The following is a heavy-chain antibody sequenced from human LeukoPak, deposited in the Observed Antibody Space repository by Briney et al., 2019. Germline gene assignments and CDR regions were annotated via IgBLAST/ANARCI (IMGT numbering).Heavy chain of an antibody. CDR3: ARGCKQLVSRYYYYYYIDV. CDR1: GGSFSGYY. CDR2: INHSGST. D-gene: IGHD6-6*01. V-gene: IGHV4-34*01. Sequence: SETLSLTCAVYGGSFSGYYWSWIRQPPGKGLEWIGEINHSGSTNYNPSLKSRVTITVDTSKNQFSLKLSSVTAADTAVYYCARGCKQLVSRYYYYYYIDVWGKGTTVTVSS. J-gene: IGHJ6*03.